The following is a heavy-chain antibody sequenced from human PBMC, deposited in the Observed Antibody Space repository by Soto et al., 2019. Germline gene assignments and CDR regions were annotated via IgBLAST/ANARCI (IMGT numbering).Heavy chain of an antibody. Sequence: PSEALSLICSVSGDYICSGGYYWSWIRQHPGKGLEWIGYIYYSGSTYYNPSLMSRVTISVDTSKNQFSLKLGSVTAADTAVYYCARGTVLQFLEWPGETDYQRHGTLFPICS. D-gene: IGHD3-3*01. CDR2: IYYSGST. V-gene: IGHV4-31*03. J-gene: IGHJ4*01. CDR3: ARGTVLQFLEWPGETDY. CDR1: GDYICSGGYY.